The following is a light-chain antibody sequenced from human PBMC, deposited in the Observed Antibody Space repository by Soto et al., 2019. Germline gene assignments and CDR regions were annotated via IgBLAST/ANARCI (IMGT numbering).Light chain of an antibody. V-gene: IGLV2-8*01. Sequence: QSALTQPPSASGSPGQSVTISCTGTSSDVGGYNFVSWYQQHPGKAPKLMIYEVSERSSGVPDRFSGSKSGNTASLTVSGLQAEDEADYYCSSYAGSNIVVFGGGTKPTVL. J-gene: IGLJ2*01. CDR3: SSYAGSNIVV. CDR2: EVS. CDR1: SSDVGGYNF.